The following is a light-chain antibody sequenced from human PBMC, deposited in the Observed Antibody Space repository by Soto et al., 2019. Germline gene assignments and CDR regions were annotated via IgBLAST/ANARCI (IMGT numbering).Light chain of an antibody. V-gene: IGKV3-11*01. CDR3: QQRSSWIT. CDR1: QSVSTY. J-gene: IGKJ5*01. Sequence: DIVLTQSPATLSLSPGERATLSCRGSQSVSTYLTWYQQKPGQAPRLLIYDASNRATGIPARFSGSGSGTDFTLTISSLEPEDFAFYYCQQRSSWITFGQGTRLEIK. CDR2: DAS.